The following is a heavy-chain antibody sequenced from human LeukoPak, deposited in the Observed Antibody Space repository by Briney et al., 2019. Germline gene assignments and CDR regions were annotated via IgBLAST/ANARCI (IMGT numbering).Heavy chain of an antibody. J-gene: IGHJ3*02. D-gene: IGHD2-2*01. CDR1: GFTFSSYA. CDR2: IKQDGSEK. V-gene: IGHV3-7*01. Sequence: PGGSLRLSCAASGFTFSSYAMSWVRQAPGKGLEWVANIKQDGSEKYYVDSVKGRFTISRDNAKNSLYLQMNSLRAEDTAVYYCARDTNLVVPAAGGWSFDIWGQGTMVTVSS. CDR3: ARDTNLVVPAAGGWSFDI.